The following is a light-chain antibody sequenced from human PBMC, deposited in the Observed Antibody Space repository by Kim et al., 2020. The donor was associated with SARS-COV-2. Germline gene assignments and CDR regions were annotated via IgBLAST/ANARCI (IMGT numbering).Light chain of an antibody. Sequence: SYELTQPPSVSVSPGQTARITCSGDALPKQYAYWYQQKPGQAPVLVIYKDSERPSGIPERFSGSSSGTTVTLTISGVQAEDEADYYCQSADSSGTYWVFGTGTKVTAL. V-gene: IGLV3-25*03. CDR2: KDS. CDR3: QSADSSGTYWV. J-gene: IGLJ1*01. CDR1: ALPKQY.